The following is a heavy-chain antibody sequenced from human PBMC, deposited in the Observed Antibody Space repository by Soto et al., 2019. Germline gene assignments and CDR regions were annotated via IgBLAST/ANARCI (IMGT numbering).Heavy chain of an antibody. CDR1: GYTFTSYG. J-gene: IGHJ6*02. Sequence: QVQLVQSGAEVKKPGASVKVSCKASGYTFTSYGISWVRQAPGQGLEWMGWISAYNGNTNYAQKLQGRVTMTTDTSTSTAYMELRSLRSDDTAVYYCARANGCSGGSCYPNFYYYYYGMDVWGQGTTVTVSS. V-gene: IGHV1-18*04. CDR2: ISAYNGNT. D-gene: IGHD2-15*01. CDR3: ARANGCSGGSCYPNFYYYYYGMDV.